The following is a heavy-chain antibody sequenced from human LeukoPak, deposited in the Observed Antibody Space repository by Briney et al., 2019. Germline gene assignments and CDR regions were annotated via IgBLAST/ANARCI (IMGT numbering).Heavy chain of an antibody. CDR1: GFTFSDYY. J-gene: IGHJ4*02. D-gene: IGHD3-16*01. CDR3: GRDYEERTTDY. Sequence: KTGGSLRLSCAASGFTFSDYYMSWIRQAPGKGLEWVSYISSSANTIYYADSVKGRFTISRDNAKNLLYLQMNSLRAEDTAVYYCGRDYEERTTDYWGQGTLVTVSS. CDR2: ISSSANTI. V-gene: IGHV3-11*04.